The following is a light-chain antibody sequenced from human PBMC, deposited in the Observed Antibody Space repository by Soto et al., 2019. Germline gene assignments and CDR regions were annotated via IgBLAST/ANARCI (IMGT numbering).Light chain of an antibody. CDR1: SGHSIFA. J-gene: IGLJ3*02. CDR3: QTWATGIRV. Sequence: QLVLTQSPSASASLGASVKLTCTLSSGHSIFAIAWHQQQPEKGPRYLMKVNGDGSHNKGDGIPDRFSGSSSRAERYLTISSLQSEDEADYYCQTWATGIRVFGGGTKLTVL. V-gene: IGLV4-69*01. CDR2: VNGDGSH.